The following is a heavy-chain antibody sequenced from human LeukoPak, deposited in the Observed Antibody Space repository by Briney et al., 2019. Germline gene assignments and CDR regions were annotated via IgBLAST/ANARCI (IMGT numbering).Heavy chain of an antibody. Sequence: PGRSLRLSCAASGFTFSSYAMHWVRQAPGKGLEWVAVISYDGSNKYYADSVKGRFTISRDNSKNTLYLQMNSLRAEDTAVYYCARDGSRHCSSSSCYSGYYYYGMDVWGQGTTVTVSS. CDR1: GFTFSSYA. CDR3: ARDGSRHCSSSSCYSGYYYYGMDV. V-gene: IGHV3-30*04. D-gene: IGHD2-2*01. J-gene: IGHJ6*02. CDR2: ISYDGSNK.